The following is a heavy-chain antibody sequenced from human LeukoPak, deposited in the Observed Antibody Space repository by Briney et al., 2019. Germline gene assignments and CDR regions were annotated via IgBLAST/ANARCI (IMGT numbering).Heavy chain of an antibody. CDR1: GFTFSSYW. D-gene: IGHD3-22*01. Sequence: GGSLRLSCAASGFTFSSYWMSWVRQAPGKGLEWVSTIRTSATSTYYADSVKGRFTISRDNSKNTLYLQMNSLRAEDTAVYYCARAKTMTFDYWGQGTLVTVSS. V-gene: IGHV3-23*01. J-gene: IGHJ4*02. CDR3: ARAKTMTFDY. CDR2: IRTSATST.